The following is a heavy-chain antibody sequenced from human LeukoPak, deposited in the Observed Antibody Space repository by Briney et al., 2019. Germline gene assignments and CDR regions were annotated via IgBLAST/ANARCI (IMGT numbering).Heavy chain of an antibody. CDR3: ARTRAEVGATNNYYYYYMDV. CDR1: GYTFTSYD. V-gene: IGHV1-18*01. Sequence: GASVKVSCKASGYTFTSYDISWVRQAPGQGLEWMGWISAYNGNTNYAQKLQGRVTMSTDTSTSTAYMELRSLRSDDTAVYYCARTRAEVGATNNYYYYYMDVWGKGTTVTISS. D-gene: IGHD1-26*01. J-gene: IGHJ6*03. CDR2: ISAYNGNT.